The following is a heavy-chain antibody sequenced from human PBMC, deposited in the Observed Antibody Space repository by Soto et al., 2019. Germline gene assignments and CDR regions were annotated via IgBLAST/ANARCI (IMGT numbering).Heavy chain of an antibody. D-gene: IGHD5-18*01. CDR1: GGSISSGDYY. J-gene: IGHJ4*02. CDR2: IYYSGST. V-gene: IGHV4-30-4*01. Sequence: PSETLSLTCTVSGGSISSGDYYWSWIRQPPGKGLEWIGYIYYSGSTYYNPSLKSRVTISVDTSKNQFSLKLSSVTAADTAVYYCARSLTPNTAMVSFDYWGQGTLVTVSS. CDR3: ARSLTPNTAMVSFDY.